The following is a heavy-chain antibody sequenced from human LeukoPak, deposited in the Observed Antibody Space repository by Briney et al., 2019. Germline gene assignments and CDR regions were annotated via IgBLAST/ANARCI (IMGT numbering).Heavy chain of an antibody. J-gene: IGHJ4*02. Sequence: SETLSLTCTVSGGSISSSSYHWGWIRQPPGKGLEWIGSIYYSGSTYYNPSLKSRVTISVDTSKNQFSLKLSSVTAADTAVYYCAIYGSGSPSRFDYWGQGTLVTVSS. V-gene: IGHV4-39*01. D-gene: IGHD3-10*01. CDR2: IYYSGST. CDR1: GGSISSSSYH. CDR3: AIYGSGSPSRFDY.